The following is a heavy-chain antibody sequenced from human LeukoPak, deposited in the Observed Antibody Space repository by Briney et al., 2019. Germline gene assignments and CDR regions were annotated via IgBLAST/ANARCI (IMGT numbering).Heavy chain of an antibody. V-gene: IGHV3-21*01. D-gene: IGHD1-7*01. CDR3: ASHYRELRGLEDAFDI. CDR1: GFTFCRYS. Sequence: GGSLRLSCAASGFTFCRYSMNWLRQAPGKGVEGLSSICSSSSYIYYADSVKGRFTISRDNAKNSLYLQMNSLRAEDTAVYYCASHYRELRGLEDAFDIWGQGTMVTVSS. J-gene: IGHJ3*02. CDR2: ICSSSSYI.